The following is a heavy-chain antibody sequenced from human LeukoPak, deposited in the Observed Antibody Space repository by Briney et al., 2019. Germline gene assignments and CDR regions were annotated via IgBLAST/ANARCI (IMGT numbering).Heavy chain of an antibody. CDR2: INHSGST. CDR1: GGSFSGYY. V-gene: IGHV4-34*01. J-gene: IGHJ4*02. D-gene: IGHD6-19*01. CDR3: SRRPSRSRFDY. Sequence: SETLSLTCAVYGGSFSGYYWSWIRQPPGKGLGWIGEINHSGSTNYNPSLKSRVTVSVDTSKNQFSLKLSSVTAADTAVYYCSRRPSRSRFDYWGQGALVTVSS.